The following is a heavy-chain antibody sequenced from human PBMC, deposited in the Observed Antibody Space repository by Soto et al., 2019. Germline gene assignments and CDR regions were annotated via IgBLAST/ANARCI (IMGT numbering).Heavy chain of an antibody. Sequence: GGSLRLSCAASGFTFSNAWMSWVRQAPGKGLEWVGRIKSKTDGGTTDYAAPVKGRFTISRDDSKNTLYLQMNSLKTEDTAVYYCTTGPVLLWFGELLPFDYWGQGTLVTVSS. CDR3: TTGPVLLWFGELLPFDY. CDR2: IKSKTDGGTT. D-gene: IGHD3-10*01. V-gene: IGHV3-15*01. J-gene: IGHJ4*02. CDR1: GFTFSNAW.